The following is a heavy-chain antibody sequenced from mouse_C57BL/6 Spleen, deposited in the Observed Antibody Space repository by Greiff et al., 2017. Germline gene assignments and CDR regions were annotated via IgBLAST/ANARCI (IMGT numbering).Heavy chain of an antibody. V-gene: IGHV14-1*01. J-gene: IGHJ3*01. D-gene: IGHD1-1*01. CDR2: IDPEDGDT. Sequence: VQLQQPGAELVRPGASVKLSCTASGFNIKDYYMHWVKQRPEQGLEWIGRIDPEDGDTEYAPKFQGKATMTADTSSNTAYLQLSSLTSEDTAVYYCTTDYYGSSYPAYWGQGTLVTVSA. CDR1: GFNIKDYY. CDR3: TTDYYGSSYPAY.